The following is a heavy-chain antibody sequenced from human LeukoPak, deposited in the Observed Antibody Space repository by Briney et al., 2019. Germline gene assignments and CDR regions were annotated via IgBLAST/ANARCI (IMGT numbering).Heavy chain of an antibody. CDR1: GYSFTNYW. D-gene: IGHD6-6*01. CDR3: ARSSRGRFDY. CDR2: IIPIFGTA. V-gene: IGHV1-69*01. Sequence: KISCKGSGYSFTNYWIGWVRQAPGQGLEWMGGIIPIFGTANYAQKFQGRVTITADESTSTAYMELSSLRPEDTAVYYCARSSRGRFDYWGQGTLVTVSS. J-gene: IGHJ4*02.